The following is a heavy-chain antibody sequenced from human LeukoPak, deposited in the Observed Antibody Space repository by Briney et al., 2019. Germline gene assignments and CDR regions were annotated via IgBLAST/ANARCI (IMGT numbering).Heavy chain of an antibody. CDR2: IYYTGST. V-gene: IGHV4-59*01. CDR3: ARAPNLYSSSWSPGDWFDP. CDR1: GGSISSYY. Sequence: SETLSLTCTVSGGSISSYYWSWIRHPPGKGQEWIGDIYYTGSTNYNPSLQSRVTISVDTSKNQFSLKLSSVTAADTAVYYCARAPNLYSSSWSPGDWFDPWGQGTLVTVSS. D-gene: IGHD6-13*01. J-gene: IGHJ5*02.